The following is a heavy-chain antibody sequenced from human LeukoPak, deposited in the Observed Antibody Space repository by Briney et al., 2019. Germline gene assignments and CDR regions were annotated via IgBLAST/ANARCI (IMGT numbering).Heavy chain of an antibody. V-gene: IGHV3-53*01. CDR2: LYSGSST. J-gene: IGHJ2*01. CDR1: GFTVSTNY. Sequence: GGSLRLSCPASGFTVSTNYMNWVRQPHGKGLEWVSILYSGSSTYYADSVEGRFIISRDSSKNTLSLQMNDLRAEDTAVYYCARVGDHFHWYLDLWGRGTLVTVSS. CDR3: ARVGDHFHWYLDL. D-gene: IGHD3-3*02.